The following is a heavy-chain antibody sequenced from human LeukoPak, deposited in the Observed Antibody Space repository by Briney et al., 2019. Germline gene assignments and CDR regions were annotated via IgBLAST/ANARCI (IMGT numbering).Heavy chain of an antibody. D-gene: IGHD6-19*01. CDR3: ARSIVVAGIVSDYYYYAMDV. CDR1: GGSISSYY. CDR2: IYYSGST. J-gene: IGHJ6*02. Sequence: SETLSLTCIVSGGSISSYYWSWIRQPPGKGLEWIGYIYYSGSTTYNPSLKSRVTISLQTSKKQFSLKLSSVTAEGTAVYYCARSIVVAGIVSDYYYYAMDVWGQGTTVTVSS. V-gene: IGHV4-59*08.